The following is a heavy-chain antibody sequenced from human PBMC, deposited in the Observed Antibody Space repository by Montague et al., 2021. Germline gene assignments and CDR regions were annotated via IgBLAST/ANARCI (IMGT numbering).Heavy chain of an antibody. D-gene: IGHD3-22*01. V-gene: IGHV4-59*01. Sequence: SETLSLTCSVSGGSINGWYWSWIRQPPGKGPEWIGSVFYSGATNYNPSLKSRVTMSADTSKNQVSLKVNSVTAADTAVYYCARQGFYESGGFFIWGLGTLVTVSS. CDR1: GGSINGWY. CDR2: VFYSGAT. CDR3: ARQGFYESGGFFI. J-gene: IGHJ4*02.